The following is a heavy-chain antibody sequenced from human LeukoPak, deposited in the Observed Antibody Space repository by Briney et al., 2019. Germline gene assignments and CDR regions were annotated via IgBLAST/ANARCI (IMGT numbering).Heavy chain of an antibody. D-gene: IGHD6-6*01. CDR3: ARGGAARLHFQN. CDR2: IYHSGST. J-gene: IGHJ1*01. Sequence: SETLSLTCSVSGGSISTYYWNWIRQPPGKGLEWIGYIYHSGSTNYNPSLQSRVTISVDTSKNQFSLNLNSVTAADTAVYYCARGGAARLHFQNWGQGTLVTVSS. V-gene: IGHV4-59*01. CDR1: GGSISTYY.